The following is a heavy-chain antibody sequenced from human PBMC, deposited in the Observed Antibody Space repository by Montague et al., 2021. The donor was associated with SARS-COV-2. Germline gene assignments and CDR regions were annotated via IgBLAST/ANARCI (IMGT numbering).Heavy chain of an antibody. CDR3: ARVRYFDTTFDY. Sequence: PALVKPTKTLTLTCTFSGFSLSTSGMCVSWIRQPPGKALEWLALIDWDDDKFYSTSLKTRLTISEDTPKNQVVLTMTNMDPVDTATYYCARVRYFDTTFDYWGQGTLVTVSS. V-gene: IGHV2-70*01. CDR2: IDWDDDK. D-gene: IGHD3-9*01. CDR1: GFSLSTSGMC. J-gene: IGHJ4*02.